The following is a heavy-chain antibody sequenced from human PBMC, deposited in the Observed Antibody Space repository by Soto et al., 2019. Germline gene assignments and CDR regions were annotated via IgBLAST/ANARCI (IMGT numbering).Heavy chain of an antibody. CDR3: AGGVRFLEWGRGHYYYGLDV. CDR1: GGSISSYY. J-gene: IGHJ6*02. V-gene: IGHV4-59*01. D-gene: IGHD3-3*01. Sequence: SETLSLTCTVSGGSISSYYWSWIRQPPGKGLEWIGYIYYSGSTNYNPSLKSRVTISVDTSKNQFSLKLSSVTAADTAVYYCAGGVRFLEWGRGHYYYGLDVWGQGTKVTVSS. CDR2: IYYSGST.